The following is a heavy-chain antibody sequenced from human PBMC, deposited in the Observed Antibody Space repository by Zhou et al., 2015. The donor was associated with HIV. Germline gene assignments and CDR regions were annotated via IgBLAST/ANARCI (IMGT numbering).Heavy chain of an antibody. CDR3: CCRRGTSTSSP. CDR1: TFAFKNFY. CDR2: VVSNNLQT. J-gene: IGHJ5*02. V-gene: IGHV1-46*02. D-gene: IGHD3-3*01. Sequence: MQLIQSGGGVKKPGASVTLSCASSTFAFKNFYIHWVRQAPGRGFEWMGMVVSNNLQTTYAPNFQGRVTSTRDTASPTIFMKLDNLQSDDTAILFLCCRRGTSTSSPWGPGSLVTVS.